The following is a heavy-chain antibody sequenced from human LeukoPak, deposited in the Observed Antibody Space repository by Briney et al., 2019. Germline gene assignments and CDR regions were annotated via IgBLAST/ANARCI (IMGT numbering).Heavy chain of an antibody. V-gene: IGHV4-59*05. CDR3: ASPLISCSSTSCYLTLVNWFDP. J-gene: IGHJ5*02. Sequence: PSETLSLTCTVSGGSLSSYFWSWIRQPAGKGLEWIGSIYYSGSTYYNPSLKSRVTISVDTSKNQFSLKLSSVTAPDTAVYYCASPLISCSSTSCYLTLVNWFDPWGQGTLVTVSS. D-gene: IGHD2-2*01. CDR1: GGSLSSYF. CDR2: IYYSGST.